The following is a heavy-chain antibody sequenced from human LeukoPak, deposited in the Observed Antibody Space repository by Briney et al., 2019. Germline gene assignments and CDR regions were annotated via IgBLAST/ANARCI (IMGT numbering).Heavy chain of an antibody. CDR3: ARDRAVVIGAFDI. V-gene: IGHV3-21*01. D-gene: IGHD3-22*01. CDR1: GFTFSSYS. J-gene: IGHJ3*02. Sequence: GGSLRLSCAASGFTFSSYSMNWVRQAPGKGLEWVSSISSSSSYIYYADSVKGRFTISRDNAKNSLYLQMNSLRAEDTAVYYCARDRAVVIGAFDIWGQGTMVTVSS. CDR2: ISSSSSYI.